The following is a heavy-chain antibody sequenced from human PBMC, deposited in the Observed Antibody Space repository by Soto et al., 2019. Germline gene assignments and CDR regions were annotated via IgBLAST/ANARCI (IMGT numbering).Heavy chain of an antibody. CDR2: IYYSGST. J-gene: IGHJ5*02. V-gene: IGHV4-59*08. CDR3: ARSTTIFGVVIFGWFDP. D-gene: IGHD3-3*01. Sequence: TSETLSLTCTVSGGSISSYYWSWIRQPPGKGLEWIGNIYYSGSTNYNPSLKSRVTISVDTSKNQFSLKLSSVTAADTAVYYCARSTTIFGVVIFGWFDPWGQGTLVTVSS. CDR1: GGSISSYY.